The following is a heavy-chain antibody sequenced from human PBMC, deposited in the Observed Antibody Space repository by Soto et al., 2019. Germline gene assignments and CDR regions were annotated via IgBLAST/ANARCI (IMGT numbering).Heavy chain of an antibody. D-gene: IGHD3-9*01. V-gene: IGHV3-48*01. CDR2: ISSSSSSTI. CDR1: GFTFSSYS. J-gene: IGHJ4*02. CDR3: VRVFDTYYFDL. Sequence: HPGGSLRLSCAASGFTFSSYSMNWVRQAPGKGLEWVSYISSSSSSTIYYADSVKGRFTISRDNAKNSLYLQMNSLRAEDTAVYYCVRVFDTYYFDLWGQGHMVTVSS.